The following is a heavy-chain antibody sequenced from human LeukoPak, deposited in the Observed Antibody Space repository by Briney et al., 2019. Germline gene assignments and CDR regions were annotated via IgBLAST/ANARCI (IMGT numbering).Heavy chain of an antibody. CDR1: GFTFSSYA. D-gene: IGHD3-9*01. CDR3: AKENDWYYFDY. CDR2: ISSNGGST. V-gene: IGHV3-64*04. J-gene: IGHJ4*02. Sequence: PGGSLRLSCSASGFTFSSYAIHWVRQAPGKGLEYVSAISSNGGSTYYADSVKGRFTISRDNSKNTLYLQMNSLRAEDTAVYYCAKENDWYYFDYWGQGTLVTVSS.